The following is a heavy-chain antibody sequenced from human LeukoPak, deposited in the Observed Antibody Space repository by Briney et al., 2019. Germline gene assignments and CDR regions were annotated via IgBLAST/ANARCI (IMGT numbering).Heavy chain of an antibody. CDR3: GASRQYVGAFDI. CDR1: GFTFSSYE. D-gene: IGHD3-16*01. V-gene: IGHV3-48*03. CDR2: ISSRSITI. Sequence: RGSLRLSCAASGFTFSSYELYWVRQAPGTGLEWISYISSRSITIKYADSVRGRFTISRDDARESLYLQMNSLRAEDTAIYYCGASRQYVGAFDIWGQGTLVTVSS. J-gene: IGHJ3*02.